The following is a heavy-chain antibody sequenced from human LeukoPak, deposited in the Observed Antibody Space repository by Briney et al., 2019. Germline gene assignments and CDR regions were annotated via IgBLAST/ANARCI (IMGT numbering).Heavy chain of an antibody. CDR1: GASIRTYY. D-gene: IGHD6-13*01. J-gene: IGHJ4*02. CDR2: IYYTGIT. Sequence: SSETLSLTCSVSGASIRTYYWSWIRQSPGKGLEYIGYIYYTGITNYNPSLNSRVTMSVDTSMNQFSLNLISVTAADTAVYYCARLGTEQQLALWGQGTLVTVSS. V-gene: IGHV4-59*08. CDR3: ARLGTEQQLAL.